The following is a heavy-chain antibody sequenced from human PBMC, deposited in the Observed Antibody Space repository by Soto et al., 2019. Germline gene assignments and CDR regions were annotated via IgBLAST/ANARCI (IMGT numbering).Heavy chain of an antibody. V-gene: IGHV3-15*01. D-gene: IGHD2-2*01. Sequence: PGGSLRLSCASSGFNFINAWMYWVRQAPGKGLEWVGRIKSAVSGGTTDYAAPVKGRFTISRDDSKEMVYLQMNNLKIEDTAVYYCTDAGPYDYWGQGTLVTVSS. J-gene: IGHJ4*02. CDR1: GFNFINAW. CDR2: IKSAVSGGTT. CDR3: TDAGPYDY.